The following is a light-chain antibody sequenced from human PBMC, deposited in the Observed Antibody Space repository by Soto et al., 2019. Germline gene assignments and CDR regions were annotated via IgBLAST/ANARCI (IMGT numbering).Light chain of an antibody. CDR3: QQYDSFSFT. V-gene: IGKV1-5*01. Sequence: DIQMTQSPSSLSASVGDRVTINCRASQSITYWLAWYQQKPGRAPKLLIYDVFNLQSGVPSRFSGSGSGTEFTLTISSLQPDDSATYYCQQYDSFSFTFGQGTKLEIK. CDR2: DVF. J-gene: IGKJ2*01. CDR1: QSITYW.